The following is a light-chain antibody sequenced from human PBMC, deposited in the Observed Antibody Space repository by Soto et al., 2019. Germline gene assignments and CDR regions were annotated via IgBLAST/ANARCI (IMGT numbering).Light chain of an antibody. CDR1: QSISTF. V-gene: IGKV1-39*01. J-gene: IGKJ4*01. CDR2: GAS. Sequence: DIQMTQSPSSLSASVGDRVTITCRASQSISTFLNWYQQKPGKATKLLIYGASNLESGVPSTFSGSGSRTEFTLNISSLQAEDFAVYYCQQCFSTPLLTFGGGTKVEIK. CDR3: QQCFSTPLLT.